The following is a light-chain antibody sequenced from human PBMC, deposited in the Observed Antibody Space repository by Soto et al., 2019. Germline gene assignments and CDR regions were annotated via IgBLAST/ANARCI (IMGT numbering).Light chain of an antibody. V-gene: IGKV3-11*01. CDR3: MQALQTPQT. Sequence: EIVLTQSPATLSLSQGERATLSCRASQSVSSYLAWYQQKPGQAPRLLIYGASSRATGIPDRFSGSGSGTDFTLKISRVEAEDVGVYYCMQALQTPQTFGQGAKVDIK. CDR1: QSVSSY. J-gene: IGKJ1*01. CDR2: GAS.